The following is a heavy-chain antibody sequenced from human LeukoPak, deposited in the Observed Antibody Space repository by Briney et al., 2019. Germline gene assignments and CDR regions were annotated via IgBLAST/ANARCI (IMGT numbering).Heavy chain of an antibody. Sequence: GASVKVSRKASGYTFTSHGISWVRQAPGQGLEWMGWISAYNGNTNYAQKLQGRVTMTTDTSTSTAYMELRSLRSDDTAVYYCARGDYYDSSGYYPPEYFQHWGQGTLVTVSS. J-gene: IGHJ1*01. V-gene: IGHV1-18*01. CDR2: ISAYNGNT. CDR1: GYTFTSHG. D-gene: IGHD3-22*01. CDR3: ARGDYYDSSGYYPPEYFQH.